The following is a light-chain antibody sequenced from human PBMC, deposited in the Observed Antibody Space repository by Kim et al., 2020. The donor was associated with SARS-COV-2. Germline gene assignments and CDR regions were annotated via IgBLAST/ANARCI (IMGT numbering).Light chain of an antibody. Sequence: QSALTQPASVSGSPGQSITISCTGTSSDVGGYNYVSWYQHHPGKAPKLMIYDVSKRPSGVSNRFSGSKSGNTASLTISGLQAEDEADYYCSSYTITTTLVFGGGTQLTVL. CDR1: SSDVGGYNY. CDR3: SSYTITTTLV. V-gene: IGLV2-14*03. CDR2: DVS. J-gene: IGLJ3*02.